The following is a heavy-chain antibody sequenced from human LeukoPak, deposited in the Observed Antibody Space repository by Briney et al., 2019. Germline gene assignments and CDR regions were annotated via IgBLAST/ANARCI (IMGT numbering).Heavy chain of an antibody. D-gene: IGHD6-19*01. CDR3: ARVLYSSGWYGDHY. J-gene: IGHJ4*02. Sequence: PGGSLRLSCAASGFTFSNYWMSWVRQAPGKGLEWVANIKFDGSDKFYVDSVKGRFTISRDNAKNSLYLQMNSLRAEDTAVYYCARVLYSSGWYGDHYWGQGTLVTVSS. V-gene: IGHV3-7*01. CDR2: IKFDGSDK. CDR1: GFTFSNYW.